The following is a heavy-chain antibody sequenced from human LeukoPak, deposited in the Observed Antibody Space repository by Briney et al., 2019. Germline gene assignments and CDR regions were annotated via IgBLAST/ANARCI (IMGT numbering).Heavy chain of an antibody. V-gene: IGHV4-39*07. CDR1: GVSVTYTNYY. J-gene: IGHJ6*02. Sequence: SETLSLTCTVSGVSVTYTNYYWGWIRQPPGKGLQWIGVIYYNGKTYYNPSLKSRVTVAVDTSENQFSLKLSSVTAADTAVYYCARDSRRTTIFGVVIKPRGYYGMDVWGQGTTVTVSS. CDR2: IYYNGKT. CDR3: ARDSRRTTIFGVVIKPRGYYGMDV. D-gene: IGHD3-3*01.